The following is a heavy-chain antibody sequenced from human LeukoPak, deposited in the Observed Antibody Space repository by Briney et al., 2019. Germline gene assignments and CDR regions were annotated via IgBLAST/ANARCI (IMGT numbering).Heavy chain of an antibody. J-gene: IGHJ4*02. V-gene: IGHV3-48*01. CDR3: AREGIIWGTYRYFDY. Sequence: GGSLRLSCAASGFTFDAYAMNWVRQASGKGLEWLSYITSSSSTIYYADSVKGRFTISRDNAKNSLYLQMNSLRAEDTAGYYCAREGIIWGTYRYFDYWGQGTLVTVSS. CDR1: GFTFDAYA. CDR2: ITSSSSTI. D-gene: IGHD3-16*02.